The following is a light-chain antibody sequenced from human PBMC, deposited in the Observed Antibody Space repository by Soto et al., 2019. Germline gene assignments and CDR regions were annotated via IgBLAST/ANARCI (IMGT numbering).Light chain of an antibody. J-gene: IGKJ1*01. CDR3: QQYNNWPPWT. CDR1: QSVSNNY. CDR2: GAS. Sequence: EIVLMQSPGTLSLSPGERATLSCRASQSVSNNYVAWYQQKPGQAPRLLIAGASSRATGIPDRFSGSGSGTDFTLTISSLQSEDFAIYYCQQYNNWPPWTFGQGTKVEIK. V-gene: IGKV3-20*01.